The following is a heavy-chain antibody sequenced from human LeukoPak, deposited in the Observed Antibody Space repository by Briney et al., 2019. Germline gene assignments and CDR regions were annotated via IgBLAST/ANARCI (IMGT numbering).Heavy chain of an antibody. D-gene: IGHD3-10*01. Sequence: GGSLRLSCAASGFTFSSYGMSWVRQAPGKGLEWVSAISGSGGSTYYADSVKGRFTISRDNSKNTLYLQMNSLRAEDTAVYYCARGGDYYGSGSPHGWGQGTLVTVSS. V-gene: IGHV3-23*01. CDR3: ARGGDYYGSGSPHG. J-gene: IGHJ4*02. CDR2: ISGSGGST. CDR1: GFTFSSYG.